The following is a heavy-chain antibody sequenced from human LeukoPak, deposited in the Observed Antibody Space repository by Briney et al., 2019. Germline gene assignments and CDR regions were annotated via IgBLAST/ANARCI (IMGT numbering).Heavy chain of an antibody. Sequence: GGSLRLXCAASGFTFSSYGMHWVRQAPGKVLEWVAFIRYDGSNKYYADSVKGRFTISRDNSKNTLYLQMNSLRAEDTAVYYCAKDRGAARSFDYWGQGTLVTVSS. V-gene: IGHV3-30*02. J-gene: IGHJ4*02. D-gene: IGHD6-6*01. CDR3: AKDRGAARSFDY. CDR2: IRYDGSNK. CDR1: GFTFSSYG.